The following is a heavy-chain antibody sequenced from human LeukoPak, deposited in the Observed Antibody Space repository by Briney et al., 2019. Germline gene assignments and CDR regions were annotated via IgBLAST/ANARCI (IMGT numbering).Heavy chain of an antibody. CDR3: AREKMEVGYYGLDV. Sequence: SVKVSCKASGGTFDNSAINWVRQAPGQGLGWMGRIIPILNIPNYAQKLQGRVTIAADKSTSTAYMELSSLRSDDTAVYYCAREKMEVGYYGLDVWGQGTTVTVSS. CDR1: GGTFDNSA. D-gene: IGHD1-1*01. CDR2: IIPILNIP. J-gene: IGHJ6*02. V-gene: IGHV1-69*04.